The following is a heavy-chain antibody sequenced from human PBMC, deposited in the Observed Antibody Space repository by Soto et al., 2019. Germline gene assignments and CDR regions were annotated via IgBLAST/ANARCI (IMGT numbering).Heavy chain of an antibody. CDR2: INHSGST. CDR1: GVSFSGFS. D-gene: IGHD6-13*01. J-gene: IGHJ4*02. V-gene: IGHV4-34*01. Sequence: SETLSLTCAVYGVSFSGFSWSWIRQPPGKGLEWIGEINHSGSTNYNPSFKSRVTISEDTSKNQFSLKLSSVTAANTAVYYCARGRKVYTSTSYVDWGQGTLVTVSS. CDR3: ARGRKVYTSTSYVD.